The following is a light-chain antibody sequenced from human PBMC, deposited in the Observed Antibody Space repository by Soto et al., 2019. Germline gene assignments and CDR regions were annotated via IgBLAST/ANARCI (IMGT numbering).Light chain of an antibody. CDR1: KLGNKY. CDR3: ATWDSHTVV. V-gene: IGLV3-1*01. Sequence: SYELTQPPSVSVSPGQTATITCSGTKLGNKYVSWYQQKPGQSPVVVIYQDARRPSGIPERFSASNSGNTATLTISGTQTMDGADYYCATWDSHTVVFGGGTKVTVL. CDR2: QDA. J-gene: IGLJ2*01.